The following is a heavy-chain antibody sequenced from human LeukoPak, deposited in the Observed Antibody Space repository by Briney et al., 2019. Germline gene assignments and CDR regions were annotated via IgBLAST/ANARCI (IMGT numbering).Heavy chain of an antibody. V-gene: IGHV1-18*04. J-gene: IGHJ5*02. CDR3: ARNYYDSSGYGSLNWFDP. CDR2: INPNSGDT. D-gene: IGHD3-22*01. Sequence: GASVKVSCKASGFTFTDYYIHWVRQAPGQGLEWMGWINPNSGDTNYAQKLQGRVTMTTDTSTSTAYMELRSLRSDDTAVYYCARNYYDSSGYGSLNWFDPWGQGTLVTVSS. CDR1: GFTFTDYY.